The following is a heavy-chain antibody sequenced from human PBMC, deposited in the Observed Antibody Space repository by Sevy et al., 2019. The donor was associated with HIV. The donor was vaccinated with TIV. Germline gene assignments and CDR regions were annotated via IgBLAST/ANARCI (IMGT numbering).Heavy chain of an antibody. CDR2: ISYSGSS. CDR1: GGSINTIAYY. CDR3: TAIYYCVRHLFHDFAWGSHRYRDAFDS. V-gene: IGHV4-39*01. J-gene: IGHJ3*01. D-gene: IGHD3-16*02. Sequence: SETLSLTCTVSGGSINTIAYYWGWVRQPPGKGLEWIGSISYSGSSDYNPSLKSRVTISVDTSKNQFSLNLSSVTAADTGTAADTAIYYCVRHLFHDFAWGSHRYRDAFDSWGQGTLVTVSS.